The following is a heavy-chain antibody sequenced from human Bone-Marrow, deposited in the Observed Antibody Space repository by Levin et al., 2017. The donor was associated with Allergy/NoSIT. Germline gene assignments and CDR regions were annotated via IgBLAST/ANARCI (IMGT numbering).Heavy chain of an antibody. CDR2: SSDSGTSI. J-gene: IGHJ6*02. Sequence: GESLKISCAASGFTFDNYAMTWVRQILGKGLDWVASSSDSGTSIYYADSVRGRFTISGDNSKNLLYLQMNGLRAEDTAIYFCARASRSGWTGVGRYYYGLDVWGQGTTVTVAS. D-gene: IGHD6-19*01. V-gene: IGHV3-23*01. CDR1: GFTFDNYA. CDR3: ARASRSGWTGVGRYYYGLDV.